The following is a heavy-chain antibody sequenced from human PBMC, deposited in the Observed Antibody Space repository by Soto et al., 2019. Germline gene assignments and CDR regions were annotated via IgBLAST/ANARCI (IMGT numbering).Heavy chain of an antibody. CDR2: FDPEDGET. CDR1: GYTLTELS. V-gene: IGHV1-24*01. Sequence: ASVKVSCNVSGYTLTELSMHWVRQAPGKGLEWMGGFDPEDGETIYAQKFQGRVTMTEDTSTDTAYMELSSLRSEDTAVYYCATFSPHYDFWSGPSMDVWGQGTTVTVSS. J-gene: IGHJ6*02. CDR3: ATFSPHYDFWSGPSMDV. D-gene: IGHD3-3*01.